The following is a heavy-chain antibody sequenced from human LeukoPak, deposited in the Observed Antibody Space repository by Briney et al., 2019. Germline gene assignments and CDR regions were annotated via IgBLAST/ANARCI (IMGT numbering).Heavy chain of an antibody. V-gene: IGHV5-51*01. CDR1: GYSFTNYW. J-gene: IGHJ3*02. D-gene: IGHD6-19*01. CDR2: IYPGDSDT. Sequence: GESLKISCQGSGYSFTNYWIGWVRQMPGKGLEWMGIIYPGDSDTRYSPSFQGQVTISADKSISFAYLQWSSLEASDTAMYYCARRIAVAGSDAFDIWGQGTMVTVSS. CDR3: ARRIAVAGSDAFDI.